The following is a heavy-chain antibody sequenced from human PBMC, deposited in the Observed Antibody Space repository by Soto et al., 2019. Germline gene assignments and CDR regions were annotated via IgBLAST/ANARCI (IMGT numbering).Heavy chain of an antibody. CDR3: ARGRIAVAGMGVWFDP. D-gene: IGHD6-19*01. J-gene: IGHJ5*02. V-gene: IGHV4-34*01. CDR1: GGSFSGYY. Sequence: SETLSLTCAVYGGSFSGYYWSWIRQPPGKGLEWIGEINHSGSTNYNPSLKSRVTISVDTSKNQFSLKLSSVTAADTAVYYCARGRIAVAGMGVWFDPWGQGTLVTVSS. CDR2: INHSGST.